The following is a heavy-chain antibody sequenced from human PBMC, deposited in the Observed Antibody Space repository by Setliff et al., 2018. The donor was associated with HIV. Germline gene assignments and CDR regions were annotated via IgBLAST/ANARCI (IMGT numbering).Heavy chain of an antibody. J-gene: IGHJ4*02. V-gene: IGHV4-61*09. Sequence: PSETLSLTCTVSDDSTSSGFYNWTWIRQPAGKRLEWIGHISTSGSASYNPSLESRTTISMDTSTNYFSLKLTAVTAADTAIYYCARDSHYGDYHYWGTGTLVTVSS. CDR2: ISTSGSA. CDR1: DDSTSSGFYN. D-gene: IGHD4-17*01. CDR3: ARDSHYGDYHY.